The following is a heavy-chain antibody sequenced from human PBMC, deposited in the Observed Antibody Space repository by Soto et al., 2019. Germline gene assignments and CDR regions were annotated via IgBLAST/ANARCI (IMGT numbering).Heavy chain of an antibody. D-gene: IGHD1-26*01. V-gene: IGHV3-30*18. Sequence: GGSLRLSCAASGFTFSSYGMHWVRQAPGKGLERVAVISYDGSNKYYADSVKGRFTISRDNSKNTLYLQMNSLRAEDTAVYYCAKDLIVGAPGGMDVWGQGTTVTVSS. CDR1: GFTFSSYG. CDR2: ISYDGSNK. CDR3: AKDLIVGAPGGMDV. J-gene: IGHJ6*02.